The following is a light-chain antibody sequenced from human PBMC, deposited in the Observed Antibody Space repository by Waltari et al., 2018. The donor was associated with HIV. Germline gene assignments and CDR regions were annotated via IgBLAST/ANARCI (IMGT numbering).Light chain of an antibody. CDR2: WGS. CDR3: MQALQTPRT. Sequence: DIVMTQSPLSLPVTPGEPASISCRSSQSLLHSNGSNYLDWYLQKPGQYPQLLSYWGSNRPSGVPDRCSGSGSGTDFTLKSSRGEAEDVGVYYCMQALQTPRTVGQGTKVEIK. V-gene: IGKV2-28*01. CDR1: QSLLHSNGSNY. J-gene: IGKJ1*01.